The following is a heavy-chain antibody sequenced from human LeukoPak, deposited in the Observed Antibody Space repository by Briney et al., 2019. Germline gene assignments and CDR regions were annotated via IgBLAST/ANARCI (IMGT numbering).Heavy chain of an antibody. J-gene: IGHJ4*02. CDR2: IIPILGIA. CDR1: GGTFSSYT. D-gene: IGHD4-17*01. CDR3: ASTDGDYPDY. Sequence: SSVRVSCKASGGTFSSYTISWVRQAPGQGLEWMGRIIPILGIANYAQKFQGRFTITADKSTSTAYMELSSLRSEDTAVYYCASTDGDYPDYWGQGTLVTVSS. V-gene: IGHV1-69*02.